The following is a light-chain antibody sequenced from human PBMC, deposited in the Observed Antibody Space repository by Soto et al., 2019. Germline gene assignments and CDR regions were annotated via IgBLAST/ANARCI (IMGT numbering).Light chain of an antibody. CDR3: GSYTSSSTYAI. V-gene: IGLV2-14*03. Sequence: HSALTQPASVSGSPGQSITISCTGTTSDVGDYNYVSWYQQHPGKAPKLIIYEVSNRPSGVSNRFSGSKSGNTASLTISGLQAEDEANYYCGSYTSSSTYAIFGGGTKLTVL. CDR1: TSDVGDYNY. CDR2: EVS. J-gene: IGLJ2*01.